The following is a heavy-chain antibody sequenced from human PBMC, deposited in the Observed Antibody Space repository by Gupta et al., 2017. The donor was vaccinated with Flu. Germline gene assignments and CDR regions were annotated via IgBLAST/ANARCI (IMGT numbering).Heavy chain of an antibody. D-gene: IGHD1-1*01. Sequence: QVQLQESGPGLVKPSETLSLTCSVFGDSIRNNYWSWMRQPAGKGLEWIGRIYSSGETNYNPALKSRATMSMDTSKNQFSLSLTSVTAADTAVYYCARGRPGLGTDDWGQGTLVTVFS. CDR2: IYSSGET. V-gene: IGHV4-4*07. CDR1: GDSIRNNY. CDR3: ARGRPGLGTDD. J-gene: IGHJ4*02.